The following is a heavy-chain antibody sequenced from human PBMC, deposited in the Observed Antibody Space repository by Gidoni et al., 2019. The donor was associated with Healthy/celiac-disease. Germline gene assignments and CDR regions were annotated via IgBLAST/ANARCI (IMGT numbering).Heavy chain of an antibody. CDR2: ISAYNGNT. D-gene: IGHD3-10*01. J-gene: IGHJ3*02. CDR3: ARGPLGVRGVIIGLGAFDI. V-gene: IGHV1-18*04. Sequence: QVQLVQSGAEVKKPGASVKVSCKASGYTVTSYGISWVRQAPGHGIEWMGWISAYNGNTNYAQKLQGRVTMTTDTSTSTAYMELRSLRSDDTAVYYCARGPLGVRGVIIGLGAFDIWGQGTMVTVSS. CDR1: GYTVTSYG.